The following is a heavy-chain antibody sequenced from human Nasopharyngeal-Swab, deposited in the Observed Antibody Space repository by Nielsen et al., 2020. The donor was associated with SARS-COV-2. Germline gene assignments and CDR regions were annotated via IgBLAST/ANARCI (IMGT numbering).Heavy chain of an antibody. CDR3: ARDRANWDIDY. V-gene: IGHV3-11*04. CDR2: FIGIWGTI. D-gene: IGHD7-27*01. Sequence: GESLKIPLPALGFLLRHYYLLLILQAPGQGLEYISYFIGIWGTIYHGDSMKGRFTISRDNAKNSLYLQMNSLRAEDTAVYYFARDRANWDIDYWGQGTLVTVSS. J-gene: IGHJ4*02. CDR1: GFLLRHYY.